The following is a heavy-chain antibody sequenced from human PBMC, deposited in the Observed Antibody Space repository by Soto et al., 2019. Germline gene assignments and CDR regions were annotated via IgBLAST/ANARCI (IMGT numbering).Heavy chain of an antibody. CDR2: IYFSGIT. CDR1: NGSVSSPLSY. V-gene: IGHV4-39*01. CDR3: ARLGAYYQSLDP. Sequence: PSETLSLTCSVSNGSVSSPLSYWGWIRQPPGKRPQWIGVIYFSGITSYNPSLKSRVTISVDTSNNQFSLELSSVTATDTAVYYCARLGAYYQSLDPWGPGTLVTVSS. D-gene: IGHD3-22*01. J-gene: IGHJ5*02.